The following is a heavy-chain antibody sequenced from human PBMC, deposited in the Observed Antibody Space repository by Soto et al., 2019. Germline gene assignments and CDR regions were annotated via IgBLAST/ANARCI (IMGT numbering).Heavy chain of an antibody. CDR1: GFTFDDYA. V-gene: IGHV3-9*01. CDR3: AKDMHDYIWGSYRMTSYYFDY. D-gene: IGHD3-16*02. Sequence: GGSLRLSCAASGFTFDDYAMHWVRQAPGKGLEWVSGISWNSGSIGYADSVKGRFTISRDNAKNSLYLQMNSLRAEDTALYYCAKDMHDYIWGSYRMTSYYFDYWGQGTLVTVSS. CDR2: ISWNSGSI. J-gene: IGHJ4*02.